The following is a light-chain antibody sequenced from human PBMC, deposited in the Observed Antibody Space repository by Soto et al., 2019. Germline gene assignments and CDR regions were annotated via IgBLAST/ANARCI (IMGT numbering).Light chain of an antibody. CDR2: DVS. V-gene: IGLV2-11*01. CDR3: CSYAGSYVV. CDR1: SSDVGGYNY. J-gene: IGLJ2*01. Sequence: QSAMTQPRSVSGSPGQSVTISCTGTSSDVGGYNYVSWDQQHPGKAPKLMIYDVSKRPSGVPDRFSGSKSGNTASLTLSGLKAEDEADSYCCSYAGSYVVFGGGTKVTVL.